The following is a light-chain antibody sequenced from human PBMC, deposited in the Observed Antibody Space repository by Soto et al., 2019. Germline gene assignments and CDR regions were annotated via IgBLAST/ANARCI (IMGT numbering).Light chain of an antibody. CDR1: QNINTY. J-gene: IGKJ4*01. Sequence: DIQMTQSPSSLSASVGDRVTMTCQARQNINTYLNWYQQRPGQAPKHLIYDASILEPGVPSRFSGSGAGTEFTFTIDSLQPEDIATYYCQQYDDSALTFGGGTKVE. CDR3: QQYDDSALT. CDR2: DAS. V-gene: IGKV1-33*01.